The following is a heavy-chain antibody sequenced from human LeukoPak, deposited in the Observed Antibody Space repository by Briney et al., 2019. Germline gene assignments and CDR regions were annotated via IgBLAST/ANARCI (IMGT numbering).Heavy chain of an antibody. CDR2: IKKDGSEK. Sequence: PGGSLRLSCAASGFTFSSYWMNWVRQAPGKGLEGVANIKKDGSEKYYVDSVKGRFTISRDNAKNSLYLQMNSLGAADTAVYYCARDQDGGMDVWGQGTTVTVSS. V-gene: IGHV3-7*05. CDR1: GFTFSSYW. J-gene: IGHJ6*02. CDR3: ARDQDGGMDV.